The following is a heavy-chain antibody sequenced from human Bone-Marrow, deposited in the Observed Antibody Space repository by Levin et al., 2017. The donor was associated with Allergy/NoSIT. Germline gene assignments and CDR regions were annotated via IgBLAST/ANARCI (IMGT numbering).Heavy chain of an antibody. CDR3: AKSPPTVVTHSSRLFDI. CDR1: GFTFSIYA. D-gene: IGHD4-23*01. Sequence: PGGSLRLSCAASGFTFSIYAMNWVRQAPGKGLEWVSGISGSGASTSYADSVKGRFTISRDNSKNTLYLQMNSLRAEDTAVYYCAKSPPTVVTHSSRLFDIWGQGTMVTVSS. CDR2: ISGSGAST. J-gene: IGHJ3*02. V-gene: IGHV3-23*01.